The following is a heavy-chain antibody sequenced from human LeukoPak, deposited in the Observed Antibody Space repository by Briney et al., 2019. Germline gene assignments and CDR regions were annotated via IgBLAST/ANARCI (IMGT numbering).Heavy chain of an antibody. D-gene: IGHD3-3*01. CDR1: GGSFSGYY. Sequence: ASETLSLTCAVYGGSFSGYYWSWIRQPPGKGLGWIGEINHSGSTNYNPSLKSRVTISVDTSKNQFSLKLSSVTAADTAVYYCARGPMYYDFWSGYLTSPWFDPWGQGTLVTVSS. J-gene: IGHJ5*02. V-gene: IGHV4-34*01. CDR3: ARGPMYYDFWSGYLTSPWFDP. CDR2: INHSGST.